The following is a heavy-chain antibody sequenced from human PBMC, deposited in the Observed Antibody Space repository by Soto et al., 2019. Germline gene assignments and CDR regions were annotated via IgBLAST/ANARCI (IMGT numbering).Heavy chain of an antibody. J-gene: IGHJ5*02. CDR3: AREVRANLNDFGDYEWFDP. D-gene: IGHD4-17*01. V-gene: IGHV3-30*03. CDR1: GFTFSRYG. Sequence: GSLRLSCAASGFTFSRYGMHWVRQGPAKGLEWVSFISYDGGNTDYVGSVKGRFTISRDNSKNTLYLQMRSLRAEDTAVYFCAREVRANLNDFGDYEWFDPWGQGTLVTVSS. CDR2: ISYDGGNT.